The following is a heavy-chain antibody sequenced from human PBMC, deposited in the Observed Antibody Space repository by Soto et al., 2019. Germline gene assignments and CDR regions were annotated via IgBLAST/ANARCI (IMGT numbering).Heavy chain of an antibody. D-gene: IGHD1-1*01. CDR1: GFTFGSAW. V-gene: IGHV3-72*01. CDR2: SRNKTKSYTT. Sequence: GGSLRLSCAASGFTFGSAWMSWVRQAPGKGLEWVGRSRNKTKSYTTDYGASVKGRFTISRDDSKNSLYLQMNSLKTEDTAVYYCTRATDWGWGQGTLVTVSS. CDR3: TRATDWG. J-gene: IGHJ4*02.